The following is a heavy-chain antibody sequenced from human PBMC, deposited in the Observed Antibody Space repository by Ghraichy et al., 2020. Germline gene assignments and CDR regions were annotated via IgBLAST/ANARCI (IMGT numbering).Heavy chain of an antibody. D-gene: IGHD1-14*01. CDR2: IFYSGTT. J-gene: IGHJ6*02. CDR3: ARNRGSRSYDYYGMDV. Sequence: GSLRLSCSVSGGSIRRNYWSWIRQPPGKGLEWIGYIFYSGTTNYNPVLKSRVTLSVDTSKNQFSLTVWSVNAADTAVYYCARNRGSRSYDYYGMDVWGQGTAVTV. CDR1: GGSIRRNY. V-gene: IGHV4-59*01.